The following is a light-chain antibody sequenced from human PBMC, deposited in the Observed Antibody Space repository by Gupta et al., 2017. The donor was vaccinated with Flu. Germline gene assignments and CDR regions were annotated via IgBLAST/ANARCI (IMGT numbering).Light chain of an antibody. CDR2: DVS. Sequence: QSALTQPASVSGSPGQSITISCTGTSSDVGRSNYVSWYQQHPGRAPKLIMDDVSNRPSGVSRRFSGSKSGNTASLTISGLEAEDETDYYCSSYTSSNTCEVLGTGTKVTVL. V-gene: IGLV2-14*01. CDR3: SSYTSSNTCEV. CDR1: SSDVGRSNY. J-gene: IGLJ1*01.